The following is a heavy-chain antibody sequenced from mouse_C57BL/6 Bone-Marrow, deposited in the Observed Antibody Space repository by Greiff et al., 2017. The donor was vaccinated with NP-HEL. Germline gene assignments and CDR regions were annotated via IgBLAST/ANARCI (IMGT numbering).Heavy chain of an antibody. CDR2: IDPSDSST. Sequence: QVQLQQPGAELVMPGASVKLSCKASGYTFTSYWMHWVKQRPGQGLEWIGDIDPSDSSTNYNQKFKGTSTLTVDKSSSTAYMQLSSLTSEDSAVYYCARDHYYGSLRVAYWGQGTLVTVSA. D-gene: IGHD1-1*01. V-gene: IGHV1-69*01. CDR1: GYTFTSYW. J-gene: IGHJ3*01. CDR3: ARDHYYGSLRVAY.